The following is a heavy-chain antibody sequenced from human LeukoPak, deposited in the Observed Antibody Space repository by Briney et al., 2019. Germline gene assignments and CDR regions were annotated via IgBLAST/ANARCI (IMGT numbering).Heavy chain of an antibody. D-gene: IGHD3-10*02. Sequence: GASVTVSCKASGYTFTGYYMHWVRQAPGQGLEWMGWINPNSGGTNYAQKFQGRVTMTRDTSISTAYMELSSLRSEDTAVYYCARSSVPRSEPGNAFDIWGQGTMVTVSS. CDR1: GYTFTGYY. CDR2: INPNSGGT. V-gene: IGHV1-2*02. CDR3: ARSSVPRSEPGNAFDI. J-gene: IGHJ3*02.